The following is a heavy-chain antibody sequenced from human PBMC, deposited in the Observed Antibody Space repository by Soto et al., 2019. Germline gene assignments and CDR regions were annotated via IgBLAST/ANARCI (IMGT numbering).Heavy chain of an antibody. J-gene: IGHJ4*02. CDR2: IRSKAYGGTT. CDR3: TSSSGWCMWDFYX. D-gene: IGHD6-19*01. CDR1: GFTFGDYA. Sequence: PGGSLRLSCTASGFTFGDYAMSWFRQAPGKGLEWVGFIRSKAYGGTTEYAASVKGRFTISRDDSKSIAYLQMNSLKTEDTAVYYCTSSSGWCMWDFYXWGQGTLDTVSX. V-gene: IGHV3-49*03.